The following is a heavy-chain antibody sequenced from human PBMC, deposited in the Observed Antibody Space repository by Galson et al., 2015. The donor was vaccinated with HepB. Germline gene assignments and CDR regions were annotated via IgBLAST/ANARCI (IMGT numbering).Heavy chain of an antibody. CDR2: ISGSGGST. J-gene: IGHJ4*02. V-gene: IGHV3-23*01. CDR3: ASGLGYCSGGSCYSPDY. Sequence: SLRLSCAASGFTFSSYAMSWVRQAPGKGLEWVSAISGSGGSTYYADSVKGRFTISRDNSKNTLYLQMNSLRAEDTAVYYCASGLGYCSGGSCYSPDYWGQGTLVTVSS. D-gene: IGHD2-15*01. CDR1: GFTFSSYA.